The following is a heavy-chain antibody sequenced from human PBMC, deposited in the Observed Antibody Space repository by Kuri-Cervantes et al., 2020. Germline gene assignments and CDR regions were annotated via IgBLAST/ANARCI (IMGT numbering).Heavy chain of an antibody. CDR2: INHSGST. Sequence: SETLSLTCAVYGGSFSGYYWTWIRQPPGKGLECIGEINHSGSTNYNPSLKSRVTISVDTSKNQFSLKLTSVTAADTAVYYCARELFGREGYYYYYMDVWGQGTTVTVSS. CDR3: ARELFGREGYYYYYMDV. J-gene: IGHJ6*03. D-gene: IGHD3-16*01. V-gene: IGHV4-34*01. CDR1: GGSFSGYY.